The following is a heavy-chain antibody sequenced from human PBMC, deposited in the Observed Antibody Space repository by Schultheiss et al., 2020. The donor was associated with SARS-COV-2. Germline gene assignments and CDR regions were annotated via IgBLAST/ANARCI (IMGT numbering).Heavy chain of an antibody. V-gene: IGHV3-21*01. J-gene: IGHJ6*02. CDR2: ISSSSSYI. CDR3: AVFHSSSSYYYYGMDV. D-gene: IGHD6-6*01. CDR1: GFTFSYYS. Sequence: GGSLRLSCAASGFTFSYYSMNWVRQAPGKGLEWVSSISSSSSYIYYADSVKGRFTISRDNAKNSLYLQMNSLRAEDTAVYYCAVFHSSSSYYYYGMDVWGQGTTVTVSS.